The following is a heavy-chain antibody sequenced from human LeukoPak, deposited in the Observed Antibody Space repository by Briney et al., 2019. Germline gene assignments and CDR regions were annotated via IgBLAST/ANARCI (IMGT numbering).Heavy chain of an antibody. CDR2: ISSSSSTI. CDR3: ARGTRSYDP. CDR1: GFTFSSYS. V-gene: IGHV3-48*01. J-gene: IGHJ5*02. Sequence: GGSLRLSCAASGFTFSSYSMNWVHQAPGKGLEWVSYISSSSSTIYYADSVKGRFTISRDNAKNSLYLQMNSLRAEDTAVYYCARGTRSYDPWGQGTLVTVSS. D-gene: IGHD1-7*01.